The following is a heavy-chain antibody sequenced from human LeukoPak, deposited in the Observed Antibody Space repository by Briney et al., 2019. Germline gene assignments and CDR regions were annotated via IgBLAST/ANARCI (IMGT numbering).Heavy chain of an antibody. J-gene: IGHJ4*02. D-gene: IGHD3-10*01. CDR3: AKQLLWFGELDY. Sequence: GGSLRLSCAASGFTFSSYGMSWVRQAPGKGLEWVSAISGSGGSTYYADSVKGRFTISRDNSKNTLYLQMNSLRAEDTAVYYCAKQLLWFGELDYWGQGTLVTVSS. CDR2: ISGSGGST. V-gene: IGHV3-23*01. CDR1: GFTFSSYG.